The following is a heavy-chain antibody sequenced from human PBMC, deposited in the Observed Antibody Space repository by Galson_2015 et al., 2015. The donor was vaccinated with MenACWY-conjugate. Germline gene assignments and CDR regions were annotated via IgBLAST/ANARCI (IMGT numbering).Heavy chain of an antibody. Sequence: SLRLSCAASGFTFSTYWMHWVRQAPGKGLVWISRINSDGRSTSYADSVKGRFTISRDNAKNTLYLQSNSLRAEDTAVYYCARLGGNYRTTSHFDYWGQGTLVTFSS. CDR2: INSDGRST. V-gene: IGHV3-74*01. D-gene: IGHD1-26*01. CDR3: ARLGGNYRTTSHFDY. CDR1: GFTFSTYW. J-gene: IGHJ4*02.